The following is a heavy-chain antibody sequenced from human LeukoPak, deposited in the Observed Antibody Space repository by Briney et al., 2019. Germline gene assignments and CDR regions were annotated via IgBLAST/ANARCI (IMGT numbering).Heavy chain of an antibody. J-gene: IGHJ1*01. CDR1: GFTFSSYG. V-gene: IGHV3-30*03. CDR2: ISYDGSNK. Sequence: GGSQRLSCAASGFTFSSYGMHWVRQAPGKGLEWVAVISYDGSNKYYADSVKGRFTISRDNSKNTLYLQMNSLRAEDTALYYCARAYKDRSLAGKKEFFQHWGQGTLVTVSS. D-gene: IGHD6-19*01. CDR3: ARAYKDRSLAGKKEFFQH.